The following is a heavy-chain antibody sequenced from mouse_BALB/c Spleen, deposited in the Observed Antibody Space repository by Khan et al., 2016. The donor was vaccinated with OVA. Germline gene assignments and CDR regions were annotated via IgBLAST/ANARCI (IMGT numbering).Heavy chain of an antibody. Sequence: EVQLQESGPELLKPGASVKMSCKASGYTFTSYVMHWVKQKPGQGLEWIGYIYLFNDDSKYSEKFKGKATLTSDTSSNTAYMELSSLTSEDSAVYYCATQGSTYTWFAYWGQGTLVTVSA. CDR2: IYLFNDDS. V-gene: IGHV1S136*01. CDR1: GYTFTSYV. D-gene: IGHD1-1*01. J-gene: IGHJ3*01. CDR3: ATQGSTYTWFAY.